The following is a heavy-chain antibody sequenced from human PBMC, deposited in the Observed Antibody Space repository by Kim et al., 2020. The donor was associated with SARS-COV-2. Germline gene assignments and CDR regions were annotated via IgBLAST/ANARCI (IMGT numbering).Heavy chain of an antibody. Sequence: SETLSLTCTVSGGSISSGGYYWSWIRQHPGLGLEWIVYIYYSGSTYYNPSLKRRVTISVDTSKNQFSLKMSSVTAADTAVYYCARRSRDADAFDIWGQGTMVTVSS. CDR2: IYYSGST. V-gene: IGHV4-31*03. CDR1: GGSISSGGYY. CDR3: ARRSRDADAFDI. D-gene: IGHD3-10*01. J-gene: IGHJ3*02.